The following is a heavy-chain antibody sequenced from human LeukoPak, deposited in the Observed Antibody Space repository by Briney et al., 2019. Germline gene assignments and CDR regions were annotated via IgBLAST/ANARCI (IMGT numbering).Heavy chain of an antibody. CDR3: AREVGSGGSLGFDY. D-gene: IGHD2-15*01. CDR1: GFTFSSYW. Sequence: PGGSLRLSCAASGFTFSSYWMSWVRQAPGKGLEWVANIKQDGSEKYYVDSVKGRFTISRDNAKNSLYLQMNSLRAEDTAVYYCAREVGSGGSLGFDYWGQGTLVTVSS. J-gene: IGHJ4*02. CDR2: IKQDGSEK. V-gene: IGHV3-7*01.